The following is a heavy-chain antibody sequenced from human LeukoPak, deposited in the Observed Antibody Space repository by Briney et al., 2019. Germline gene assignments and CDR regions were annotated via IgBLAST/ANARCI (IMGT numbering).Heavy chain of an antibody. CDR3: ARVPVCRSGGSCYSWFDP. J-gene: IGHJ5*02. CDR1: GYTFTSYD. CDR2: MNPNSGNT. D-gene: IGHD2-15*01. Sequence: ASVKVSCKASGYTFTSYDINWVRQATGQGLEWMGWMNPNSGNTGYAQKFQGRVTMTRNTSISTAYMELSSLRSEDTAVYYCARVPVCRSGGSCYSWFDPWGQGTLVTVSS. V-gene: IGHV1-8*01.